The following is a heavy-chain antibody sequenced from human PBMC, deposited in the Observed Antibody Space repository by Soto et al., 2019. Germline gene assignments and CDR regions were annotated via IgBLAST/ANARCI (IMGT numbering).Heavy chain of an antibody. CDR2: ISSGGSTV. D-gene: IGHD6-13*01. Sequence: EVQLVESGGGLVQPGGSLRHSCAASGFSFSNYEMNWVRQAPGKGLEWVAYISSGGSTVHYADSVRGRFTVSRDNARNSLYLQMNTLRVEDTALYYCARDRAAGGYWGQGTLVTVSS. CDR3: ARDRAAGGY. V-gene: IGHV3-48*03. J-gene: IGHJ4*02. CDR1: GFSFSNYE.